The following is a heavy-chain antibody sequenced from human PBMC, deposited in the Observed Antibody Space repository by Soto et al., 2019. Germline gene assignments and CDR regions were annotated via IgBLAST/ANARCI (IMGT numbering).Heavy chain of an antibody. Sequence: SVNVSCKASGGTFSSYAISWVRQAPGQGLEWMGGIIPIFGTANYAQKFQGRVTITADESTSTAYMELSSLRSEDTAVYYCARVGMGGGHAWFAPCGQGTPVIVSS. V-gene: IGHV1-69*13. CDR2: IIPIFGTA. CDR1: GGTFSSYA. D-gene: IGHD2-8*01. J-gene: IGHJ5*02. CDR3: ARVGMGGGHAWFAP.